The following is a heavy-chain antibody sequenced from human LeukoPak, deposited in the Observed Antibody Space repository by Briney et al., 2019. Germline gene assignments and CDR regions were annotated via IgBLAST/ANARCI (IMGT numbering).Heavy chain of an antibody. Sequence: GGSRRLSNAASGSTFSSYSMNWVRQAPGKGLEWVSSISSSSSYIYYADSVKGRFTISRDNAKNSLYLQMNSLRAEDTAVYYCASYGPRGFDYWGQGTLVTVSS. CDR1: GSTFSSYS. CDR3: ASYGPRGFDY. V-gene: IGHV3-21*01. CDR2: ISSSSSYI. J-gene: IGHJ4*02. D-gene: IGHD3-10*01.